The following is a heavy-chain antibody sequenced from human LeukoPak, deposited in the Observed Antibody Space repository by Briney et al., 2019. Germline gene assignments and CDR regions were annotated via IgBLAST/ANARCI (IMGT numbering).Heavy chain of an antibody. CDR2: IYYSGST. CDR1: GGSISSGDYY. J-gene: IGHJ5*02. CDR3: ARVPAAAPTNNWFDP. D-gene: IGHD6-13*01. Sequence: PSQTLSLTCTVSGGSISSGDYYWSWIRQPPGKGLEWIGYIYYSGSTYYNPSLKSRVTISVDTSKNQFSLKLSSVTAADTAVYYCARVPAAAPTNNWFDPWGQGTLVTVSS. V-gene: IGHV4-30-4*01.